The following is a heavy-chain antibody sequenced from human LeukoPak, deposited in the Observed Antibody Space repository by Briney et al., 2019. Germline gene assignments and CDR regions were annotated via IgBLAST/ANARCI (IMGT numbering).Heavy chain of an antibody. V-gene: IGHV4-4*07. CDR1: GGSISSYY. J-gene: IGHJ4*02. Sequence: PSETLSLTCTAPGGSISSYYWSWIRQPAGKGLEWIGRIYTSGSTNYNPSLKSRVTMSVDTSKNQFSLKLSSVTAADTAVYYRARSLGHITMVRGVITYSFDYWGQGTLVTVSS. CDR3: ARSLGHITMVRGVITYSFDY. CDR2: IYTSGST. D-gene: IGHD3-10*01.